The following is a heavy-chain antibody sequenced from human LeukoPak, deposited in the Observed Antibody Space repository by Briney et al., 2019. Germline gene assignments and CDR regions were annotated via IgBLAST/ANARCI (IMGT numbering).Heavy chain of an antibody. Sequence: SETLSLTCTVSGGSISGYYWSWIRQPPGKGLEWIGYIYYSGSTNYNPSLKSRVTISVDTSKNQFSLKLSSVTAADTAVYYCASSIAAAGFDRPDYWGQGTLVTVSS. J-gene: IGHJ4*02. CDR2: IYYSGST. V-gene: IGHV4-59*01. CDR3: ASSIAAAGFDRPDY. D-gene: IGHD6-13*01. CDR1: GGSISGYY.